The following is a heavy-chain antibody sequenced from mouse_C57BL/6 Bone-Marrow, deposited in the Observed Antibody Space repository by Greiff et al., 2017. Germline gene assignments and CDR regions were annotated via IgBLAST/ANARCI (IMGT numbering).Heavy chain of an antibody. CDR1: GFSFNTYA. V-gene: IGHV10-1*01. D-gene: IGHD1-1*01. CDR3: VRPSVHYGSSYPFAY. CDR2: IRSKSNNYAT. Sequence: DVMLVESGGGLVQPKGSLKLSCAASGFSFNTYAMNWVRPAPGKGLEWVARIRSKSNNYATYYADSVKDRFTISRDDSESMLYLQMNNLKTEDTAMYYCVRPSVHYGSSYPFAYWGQGTLVTVSA. J-gene: IGHJ3*01.